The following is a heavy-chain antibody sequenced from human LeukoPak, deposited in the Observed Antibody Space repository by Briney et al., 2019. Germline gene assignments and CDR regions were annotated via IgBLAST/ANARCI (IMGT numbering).Heavy chain of an antibody. J-gene: IGHJ5*02. V-gene: IGHV4-34*01. D-gene: IGHD3-16*02. CDR2: INHYGST. Sequence: SETLSLTCAVYGGSFNTYFWSWIRQPPGKGLEWIGEINHYGSTNYNPSLKSRVTISVDTSKNQFSLQLNSVTPEDTAVYYCARNVRLGSGELSFAPFKNWFDPWGQGTLVTVSS. CDR3: ARNVRLGSGELSFAPFKNWFDP. CDR1: GGSFNTYF.